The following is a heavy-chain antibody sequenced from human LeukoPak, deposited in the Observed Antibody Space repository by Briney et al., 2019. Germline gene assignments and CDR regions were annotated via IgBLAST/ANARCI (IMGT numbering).Heavy chain of an antibody. CDR3: ARARVSSSWSFDY. Sequence: PGGSLRLSCAASGFTFGSNYMSWVRQAPGKGLEWVSVIYSGGSTYYADSVKGRFTISRDNSKNTLYLQMNSLRAEDTAVYYCARARVSSSWSFDYWGQGTLVTVSS. CDR1: GFTFGSNY. D-gene: IGHD6-13*01. J-gene: IGHJ4*02. V-gene: IGHV3-53*01. CDR2: IYSGGST.